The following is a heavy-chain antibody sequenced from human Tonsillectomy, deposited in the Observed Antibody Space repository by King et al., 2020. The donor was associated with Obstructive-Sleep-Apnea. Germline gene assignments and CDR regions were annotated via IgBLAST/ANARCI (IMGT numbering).Heavy chain of an antibody. CDR1: RFIFSDYY. J-gene: IGHJ4*02. CDR2: ISSVGSYT. D-gene: IGHD6-6*01. Sequence: HVQLVESGGGLVKPGGSLRLSCAVSRFIFSDYYMSWIRQAPGKGLEWVSYISSVGSYTNYADSVRGRFTISRDNAKNTLYLQMNSLRAEDTAVYYCAREGSDQPASSYYFDHWGQGSLVTVSS. V-gene: IGHV3-11*05. CDR3: AREGSDQPASSYYFDH.